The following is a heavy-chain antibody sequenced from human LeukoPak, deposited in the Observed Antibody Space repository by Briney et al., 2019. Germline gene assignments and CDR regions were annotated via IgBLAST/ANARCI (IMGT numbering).Heavy chain of an antibody. Sequence: GGSLRLSYAASGFTFSTSWMSWVRQVPGKGLEWVANIKKDGSERYYVDSVKGRFTISRDNAKNSLYLQMNSLRAEDTAMYYCARGRYSGTTYYFDYWGQGTLVTVSS. CDR2: IKKDGSER. J-gene: IGHJ4*02. V-gene: IGHV3-7*03. D-gene: IGHD5-12*01. CDR3: ARGRYSGTTYYFDY. CDR1: GFTFSTSW.